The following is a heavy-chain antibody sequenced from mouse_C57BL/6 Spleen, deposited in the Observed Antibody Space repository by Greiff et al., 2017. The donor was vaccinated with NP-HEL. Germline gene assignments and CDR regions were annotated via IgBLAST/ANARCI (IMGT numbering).Heavy chain of an antibody. CDR3: ARDLCLDY. D-gene: IGHD6-2*01. CDR2: IYPGSGST. CDR1: GYTFTSYW. Sequence: VQLQQPGAELVKPGASVKMSCTASGYTFTSYWITWVQQTPGQGLEWIGDIYPGSGSTYYTEKFKSTATLTVDTSSSTGYMQLSSLTSEDSAVYYCARDLCLDYWGQGTTLTVSS. J-gene: IGHJ2*01. V-gene: IGHV1-55*01.